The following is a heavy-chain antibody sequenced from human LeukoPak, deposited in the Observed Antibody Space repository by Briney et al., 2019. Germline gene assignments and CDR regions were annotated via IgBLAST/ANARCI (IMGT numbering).Heavy chain of an antibody. J-gene: IGHJ6*03. V-gene: IGHV3-72*01. D-gene: IGHD6-6*01. CDR1: GLTFSDHN. Sequence: GGSLRLSCGASGLTFSDHNMDWVRQAPGKGLEWVGRTKNKVNSYTTEYAASVKGRFTISRDDSEKSVYLQMNSLKTEDTAVYYCASSIAARLGIYYMDVWGKGTTVTVSS. CDR2: TKNKVNSYTT. CDR3: ASSIAARLGIYYMDV.